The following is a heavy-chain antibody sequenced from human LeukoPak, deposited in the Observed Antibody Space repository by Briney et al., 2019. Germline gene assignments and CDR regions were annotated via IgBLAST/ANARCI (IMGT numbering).Heavy chain of an antibody. Sequence: ASVKVSCKASGYTFTSYGISWVRPAPGQGLEWMGWISAYNGNTNYAQKVQDRVTMTTDTSTSTAYMELRSLRSDDTAVYYCVRDYDSSGYWVYWGQGTLVTVSS. CDR3: VRDYDSSGYWVY. CDR2: ISAYNGNT. V-gene: IGHV1-18*01. CDR1: GYTFTSYG. J-gene: IGHJ4*02. D-gene: IGHD3-22*01.